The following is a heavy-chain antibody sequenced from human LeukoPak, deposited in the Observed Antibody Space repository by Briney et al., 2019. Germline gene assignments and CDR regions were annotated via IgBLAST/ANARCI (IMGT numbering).Heavy chain of an antibody. CDR2: ISYDGSNK. D-gene: IGHD7-27*01. J-gene: IGHJ4*02. CDR1: GFTFSGYG. V-gene: IGHV3-30*03. CDR3: ARDGDSDY. Sequence: GRSLRLSCAASGFTFSGYGMHWVRQAPGKGLEWVAVISYDGSNKYYADSVKGRFTISRYNSKNTLYLQMHSLRAEDTAVYYCARDGDSDYWGQGTLVTVSS.